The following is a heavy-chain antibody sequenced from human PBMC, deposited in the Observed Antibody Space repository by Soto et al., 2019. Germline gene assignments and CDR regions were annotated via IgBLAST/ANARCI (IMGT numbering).Heavy chain of an antibody. CDR1: GYSFTSYW. V-gene: IGHV5-51*01. Sequence: GESLKISCNGSGYSFTSYWIGWVRQMPGKGLEWMGIIYPGDSDTRYSPSFQGQVTISADKSISTAYLQWSSLKASDTAMYYCARWGVRGRTYYYYYGMDVWGQGTTVTVSS. D-gene: IGHD3-10*01. J-gene: IGHJ6*02. CDR2: IYPGDSDT. CDR3: ARWGVRGRTYYYYYGMDV.